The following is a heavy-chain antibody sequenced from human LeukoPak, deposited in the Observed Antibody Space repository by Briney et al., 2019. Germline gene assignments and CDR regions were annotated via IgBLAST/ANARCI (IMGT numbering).Heavy chain of an antibody. V-gene: IGHV4-4*02. CDR3: ARVPRGAGALDY. D-gene: IGHD3-10*01. J-gene: IGHJ4*02. Sequence: SETLSLTCAVSGGSITSDNWWSWVRQTPGKGRGGIGEVDHRGNTNYNTSLKSRVTVSVDKSKNQFSLRLNSVTAADMAVYYCARVPRGAGALDYWGQGILVTVSS. CDR2: VDHRGNT. CDR1: GGSITSDNW.